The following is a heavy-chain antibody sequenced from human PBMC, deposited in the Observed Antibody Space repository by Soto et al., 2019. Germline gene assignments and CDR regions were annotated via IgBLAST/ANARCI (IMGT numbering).Heavy chain of an antibody. V-gene: IGHV3-7*01. D-gene: IGHD6-19*01. CDR2: IKQAGSDR. J-gene: IGHJ4*02. CDR1: GFTFESYW. Sequence: EVQVVESGGGLVQPGGSRRLSCVASGFTFESYWMSWVRQAPGKGLEWVANIKQAGSDRYYVDSVKGRFAISRVNAKNSLYLQMNSLSAEDTAVYYCARDRNESVAVDAPPLNYWGQGTLVTVSS. CDR3: ARDRNESVAVDAPPLNY.